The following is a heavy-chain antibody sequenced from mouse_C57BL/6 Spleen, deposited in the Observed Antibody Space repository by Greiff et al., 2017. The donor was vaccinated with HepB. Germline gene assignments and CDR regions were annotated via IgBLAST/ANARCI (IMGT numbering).Heavy chain of an antibody. J-gene: IGHJ2*01. V-gene: IGHV1-82*01. Sequence: VQLQQSGPELVKPGASVKISCKASGYAFSSSWMNWVKQRPGKGLEWIGRIYPGDGDTNYNGKFKGKATLTADKSSSTAYMQLSSLTSEDSAVYFCAREVTLDYWGQGTTLTVSS. CDR1: GYAFSSSW. CDR3: AREVTLDY. CDR2: IYPGDGDT. D-gene: IGHD2-2*01.